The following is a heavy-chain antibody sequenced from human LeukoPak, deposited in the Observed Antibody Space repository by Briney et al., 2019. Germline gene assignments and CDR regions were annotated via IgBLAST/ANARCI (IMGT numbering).Heavy chain of an antibody. CDR3: TRSKSARDFDY. J-gene: IGHJ4*02. V-gene: IGHV3-72*01. CDR1: GFTLSDHY. D-gene: IGHD2-15*01. CDR2: TRNKVNSYTT. Sequence: PGGSLRLSCAASGFTLSDHYMDWVRQAPGKGLEWLGRTRNKVNSYTTKYAASVKGRFTISRADSKNSLYLHMNSLKTEDTALYYCTRSKSARDFDYWGQGTLVTVSS.